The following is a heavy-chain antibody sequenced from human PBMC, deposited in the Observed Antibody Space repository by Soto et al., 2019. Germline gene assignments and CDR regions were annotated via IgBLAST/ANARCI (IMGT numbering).Heavy chain of an antibody. V-gene: IGHV1-8*01. CDR2: MNPNSGNT. J-gene: IGHJ4*02. D-gene: IGHD5-12*01. Sequence: QVQLVQSGAEVKKPGASVKVSCKASGYTFTSYDINWVRQATGQGLEWMGWMNPNSGNTGYAQKFQGRVTITRNTSISRVYIELSSLRSGDKAVYSCAREKGRGKLDYWGQGTLVTVSS. CDR3: AREKGRGKLDY. CDR1: GYTFTSYD.